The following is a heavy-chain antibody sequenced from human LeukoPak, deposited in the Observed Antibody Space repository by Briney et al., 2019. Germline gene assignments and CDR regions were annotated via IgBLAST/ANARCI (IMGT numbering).Heavy chain of an antibody. J-gene: IGHJ3*02. CDR3: AKDIGGTLSEASDI. CDR1: GFTFDDNA. V-gene: IGHV3-9*01. CDR2: ISLNSGTT. D-gene: IGHD4-23*01. Sequence: GGSLRLSCAASGFTFDDNAMHWVRQAPGKGLEWVSGISLNSGTTGYADSVKGRFTISRDNAKNSLHLQMNSLRDEDTALYYCAKDIGGTLSEASDIWGQGTMVTVSS.